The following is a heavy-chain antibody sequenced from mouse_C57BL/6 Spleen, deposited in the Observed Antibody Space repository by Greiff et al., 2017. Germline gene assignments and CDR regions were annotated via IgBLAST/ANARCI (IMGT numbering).Heavy chain of an antibody. Sequence: VQGVESGPELVKPGASVKISCKASGYAFSSSGMNWVKQRPGKGLEWIGRLYPGDGDTNYNGKFKGKATLTADKSSSTAYMQLSSLTSDDSAVYFCARYDCCYFAWFAYWGQGTLVTVSA. V-gene: IGHV1-82*01. CDR2: LYPGDGDT. J-gene: IGHJ3*01. CDR1: GYAFSSSG. CDR3: ARYDCCYFAWFAY. D-gene: IGHD2-3*01.